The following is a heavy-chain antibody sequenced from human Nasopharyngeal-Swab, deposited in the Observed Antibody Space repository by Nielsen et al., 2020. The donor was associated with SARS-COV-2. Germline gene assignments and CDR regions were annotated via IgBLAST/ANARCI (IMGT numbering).Heavy chain of an antibody. V-gene: IGHV2-70*01. CDR2: IDWDDDK. CDR3: ARIPPLDYYFDY. Sequence: WIRQPPGKALEQLALIDWDDDKYYSTSLKTRLTISKDTSKNQVVLTMTNMDPVDTATYYCARIPPLDYYFDYWGQGTLVTVSS. J-gene: IGHJ4*02. D-gene: IGHD3/OR15-3a*01.